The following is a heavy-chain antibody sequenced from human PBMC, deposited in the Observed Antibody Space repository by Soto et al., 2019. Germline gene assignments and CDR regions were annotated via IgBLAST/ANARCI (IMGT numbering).Heavy chain of an antibody. CDR3: AKEYGSGSRPSAFDN. CDR1: GFTFSSYA. V-gene: IGHV3-23*01. D-gene: IGHD3-10*01. Sequence: EVQLLESGGGLVQPGGSLRLSCAASGFTFSSYAMSWVRQAPGKGLEWVSAISGSGGSTYYADSVKGRFTISRDTSKNTLYRQMNILRAEDTAVYYCAKEYGSGSRPSAFDNVGQGTLVTVSS. CDR2: ISGSGGST. J-gene: IGHJ4*02.